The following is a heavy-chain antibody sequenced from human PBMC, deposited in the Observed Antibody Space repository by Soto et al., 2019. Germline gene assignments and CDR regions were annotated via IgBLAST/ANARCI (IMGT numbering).Heavy chain of an antibody. V-gene: IGHV4-39*01. CDR3: ARLIHCKTTSCYFDY. J-gene: IGHJ4*02. Sequence: SETLSLTCTVSGGSILHSTYYWAWIRQSPGKGLEWIGSIYYSGTTYYNPSLKSRVTISVDTSNNQFSLRLSSVTAADTAVFYCARLIHCKTTSCYFDYWGPGTLVTVSS. D-gene: IGHD2-2*01. CDR1: GGSILHSTYY. CDR2: IYYSGTT.